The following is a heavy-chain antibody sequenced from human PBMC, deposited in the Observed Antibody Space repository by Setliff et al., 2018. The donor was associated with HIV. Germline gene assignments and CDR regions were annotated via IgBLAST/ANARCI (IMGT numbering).Heavy chain of an antibody. V-gene: IGHV1-2*02. CDR3: ARDLGYSSSSGYFDP. Sequence: ASVKVSCKASGFTFTGYYIHWVRQAPGQGLEWMGWITPNSGGTNYAQKFQGRVTMTRDTSISTAYMELSSLRSDDTAVYYCARDLGYSSSSGYFDPWGQGTLVTVSS. D-gene: IGHD6-6*01. J-gene: IGHJ5*02. CDR2: ITPNSGGT. CDR1: GFTFTGYY.